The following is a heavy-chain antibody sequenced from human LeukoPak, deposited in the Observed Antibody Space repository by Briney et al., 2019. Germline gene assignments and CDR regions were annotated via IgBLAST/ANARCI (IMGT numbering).Heavy chain of an antibody. Sequence: GGSLRLSCAASGFTFSSYAMSWVRQAPGKGLEWVSAISGSGGSTYYADSVKGRFTISRDNSKNTLYLQMNSLRAEDTAVYYCAKALYCSSTSCPFDYWGQGSLVTVSS. CDR2: ISGSGGST. D-gene: IGHD2-2*01. V-gene: IGHV3-23*01. J-gene: IGHJ4*02. CDR3: AKALYCSSTSCPFDY. CDR1: GFTFSSYA.